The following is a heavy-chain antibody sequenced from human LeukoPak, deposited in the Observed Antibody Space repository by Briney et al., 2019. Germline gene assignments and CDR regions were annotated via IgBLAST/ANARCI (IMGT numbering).Heavy chain of an antibody. J-gene: IGHJ4*02. CDR1: GYTFSNYP. Sequence: GASVKVSCKASGYTFSNYPMNWVRQAPGQGLEWMGWINTYTGTPTYARDFTGRFLFSLDTSVSTAFLHISSLKAEDTAVYYCARGATIVDYWGQGTLVTVSS. CDR2: INTYTGTP. D-gene: IGHD5-12*01. V-gene: IGHV7-4-1*02. CDR3: ARGATIVDY.